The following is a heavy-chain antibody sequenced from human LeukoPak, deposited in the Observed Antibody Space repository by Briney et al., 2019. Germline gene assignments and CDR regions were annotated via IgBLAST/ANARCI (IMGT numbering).Heavy chain of an antibody. J-gene: IGHJ4*02. Sequence: RAGESLKISCKGSGYSFTSYWIGWVRQMPGKGLEWMGIIYPGDSDTRYSPSFQGQVTISADKSISTAYLQWSSLKASDTAMYFCARPKGAPFTGSPGPFDYWGQGTLVTVSS. CDR1: GYSFTSYW. V-gene: IGHV5-51*01. D-gene: IGHD1-26*01. CDR3: ARPKGAPFTGSPGPFDY. CDR2: IYPGDSDT.